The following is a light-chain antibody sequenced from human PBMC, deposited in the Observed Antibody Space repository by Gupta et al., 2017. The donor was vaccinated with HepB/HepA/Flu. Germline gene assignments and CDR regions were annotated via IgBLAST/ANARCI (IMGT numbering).Light chain of an antibody. Sequence: SYDLTQPPSVSVSPRQTASIPCSGSKLGNNYVCWYQQKPGQSPVLVIFEDNKRPSGIPERFSGSNSRNTATLTISGTQAIDEADYYCQAWDSTTVIFGGGTRLSVL. CDR3: QAWDSTTVI. V-gene: IGLV3-1*01. CDR1: KLGNNY. CDR2: EDN. J-gene: IGLJ2*01.